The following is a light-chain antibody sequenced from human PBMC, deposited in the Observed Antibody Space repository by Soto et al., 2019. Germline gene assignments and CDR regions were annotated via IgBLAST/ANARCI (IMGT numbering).Light chain of an antibody. CDR3: SSYTTTYTRV. CDR1: SSDVGGYNY. J-gene: IGLJ1*01. V-gene: IGLV2-14*01. CDR2: EVS. Sequence: QSALTQPASVSGSPGQSITISCTGTSSDVGGYNYVSWYQQHPDKAPKLMIFEVSNRPSGVSNRFSGSKSGNTASLTISGLQADDEADYYCSSYTTTYTRVFGTGTKVTVL.